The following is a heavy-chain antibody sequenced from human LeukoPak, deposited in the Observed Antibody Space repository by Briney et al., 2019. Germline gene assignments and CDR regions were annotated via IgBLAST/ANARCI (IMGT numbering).Heavy chain of an antibody. V-gene: IGHV3-30*02. J-gene: IGHJ4*02. CDR3: AKERKLLPFDC. D-gene: IGHD4-23*01. CDR1: GFTFSSYG. Sequence: PGGSLRLSCAASGFTFSSYGMHWVRQAPGKGLEWVAFIQNDEIDKFYADSVKGRFTISRDNSENTLYLQMNSLRAEDTAVYYCAKERKLLPFDCWGQGTLVTVSS. CDR2: IQNDEIDK.